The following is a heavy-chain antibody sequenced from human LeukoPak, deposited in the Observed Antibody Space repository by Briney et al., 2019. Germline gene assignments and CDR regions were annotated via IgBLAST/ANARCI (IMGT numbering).Heavy chain of an antibody. CDR3: ARDPGHCSSTSCYKFFDY. J-gene: IGHJ4*02. CDR2: ISSSGSTI. D-gene: IGHD2-2*02. CDR1: GFTFSGFE. Sequence: PGGSLRLSCAASGFTFSGFEMNWVRQAPGKGLEWVSYISSSGSTIYYADSVKGRFTVSRDNAKNSLYLQMNSLRAEDTAVYYCARDPGHCSSTSCYKFFDYWGQGTLVTVSS. V-gene: IGHV3-48*03.